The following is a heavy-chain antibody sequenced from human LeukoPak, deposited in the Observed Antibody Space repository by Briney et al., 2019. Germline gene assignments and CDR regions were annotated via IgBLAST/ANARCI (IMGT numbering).Heavy chain of an antibody. D-gene: IGHD3-16*01. CDR1: GFTFSDYD. Sequence: GGSLRLSCSASGFTFSDYDMNWVRQAPGKGLEWVASISGLSSYTYYGESVKGRFSISRDNAKNSLYLQMNSLGAEDTATYYCGRAFPPLRTSSAGDLWGQGILVTVSS. CDR3: GRAFPPLRTSSAGDL. V-gene: IGHV3-21*01. J-gene: IGHJ4*02. CDR2: ISGLSSYT.